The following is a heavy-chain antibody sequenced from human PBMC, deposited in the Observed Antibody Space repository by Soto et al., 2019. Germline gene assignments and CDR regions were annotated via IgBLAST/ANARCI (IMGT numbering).Heavy chain of an antibody. D-gene: IGHD2-21*01. V-gene: IGHV1-46*01. Sequence: ASVKVSCKASGYTFTKFHLHWVRLAPGQGLEWMGVIAPSGGSTSYAQKFQGRVTMTRDTSTSTVYMELSSLRSEDAAVYYCARGPIAMYYFDPWGQGTLVNVSS. CDR3: ARGPIAMYYFDP. CDR2: IAPSGGST. CDR1: GYTFTKFH. J-gene: IGHJ4*02.